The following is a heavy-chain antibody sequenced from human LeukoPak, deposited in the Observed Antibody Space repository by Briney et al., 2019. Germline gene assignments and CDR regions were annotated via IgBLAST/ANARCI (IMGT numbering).Heavy chain of an antibody. CDR1: GFIFSSYW. D-gene: IGHD3-3*01. Sequence: GGSLRLSCAASGFIFSSYWMSWVRQAPGKGLEWVANIKQDGSEKYYVDSVKGRFTISRDNAKNSLYLQMNSLRAEDTAVYYCARGYYDFWSGYYLTSFYFDYWGQGTLVTVSS. V-gene: IGHV3-7*01. J-gene: IGHJ4*02. CDR2: IKQDGSEK. CDR3: ARGYYDFWSGYYLTSFYFDY.